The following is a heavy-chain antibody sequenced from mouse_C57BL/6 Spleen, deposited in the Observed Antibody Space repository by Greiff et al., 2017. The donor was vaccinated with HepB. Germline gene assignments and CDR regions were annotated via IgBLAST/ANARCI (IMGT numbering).Heavy chain of an antibody. Sequence: QVQLKESGPELVQPGASVTISCKASGYAFSSSWMNWVKQRPGKGLEWIGRIYPGDGDTNYNGKITGKATLTADKSYSTAYMQLSSLTSEDSAVYFCARVDSNYWYFDVWGTGTTVTVSA. J-gene: IGHJ1*03. CDR1: GYAFSSSW. V-gene: IGHV1-82*01. CDR2: IYPGDGDT. CDR3: ARVDSNYWYFDV. D-gene: IGHD3-2*01.